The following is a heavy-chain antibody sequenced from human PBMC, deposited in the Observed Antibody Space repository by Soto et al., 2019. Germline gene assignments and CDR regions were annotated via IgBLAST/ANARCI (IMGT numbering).Heavy chain of an antibody. CDR1: GFTFRSYA. CDR2: IIGSGGSA. Sequence: GGSLRLSCAASGFTFRSYAMGWVRQGPGKGLEWISTIIGSGGSAYYADSVKGRFTISRDNSKNTLYLQMDSLSADDTAVYFWGKKGSPSGDLYNLYFHVWGRGALL. V-gene: IGHV3-23*01. J-gene: IGHJ2*01. CDR3: GKKGSPSGDLYNLYFHV. D-gene: IGHD1-1*01.